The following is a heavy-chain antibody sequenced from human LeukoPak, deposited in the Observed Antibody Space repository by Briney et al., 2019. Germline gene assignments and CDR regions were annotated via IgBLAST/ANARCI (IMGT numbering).Heavy chain of an antibody. Sequence: SETLSLACTVSGGSISSYYWSGIRQPPGKGLEWIGYIYYSGSTNYNPSLKSRVTISVDTSKNQFSLKLSSVTAADTAVYYCAREGVVPAAFNWFDPWGQGTLVTVSS. V-gene: IGHV4-59*01. CDR3: AREGVVPAAFNWFDP. CDR1: GGSISSYY. J-gene: IGHJ5*02. D-gene: IGHD2-2*01. CDR2: IYYSGST.